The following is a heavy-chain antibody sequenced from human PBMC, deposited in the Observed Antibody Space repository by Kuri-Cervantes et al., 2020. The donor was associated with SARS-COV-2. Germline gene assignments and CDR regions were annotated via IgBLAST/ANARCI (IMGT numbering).Heavy chain of an antibody. Sequence: ASVKVSCKASGYTFTSYDINWVRQATGQGLEWMGWMNPNSGYTGYAQKFQGRVTMTRNTSISTAYMELSSLRSEDTAVYYCARSGRRGGLVDYWGQGTLVTVSS. CDR2: MNPNSGYT. D-gene: IGHD6-19*01. CDR1: GYTFTSYD. CDR3: ARSGRRGGLVDY. J-gene: IGHJ4*02. V-gene: IGHV1-8*01.